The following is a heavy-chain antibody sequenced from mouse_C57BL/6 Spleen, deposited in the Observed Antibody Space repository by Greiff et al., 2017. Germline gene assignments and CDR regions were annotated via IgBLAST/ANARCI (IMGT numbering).Heavy chain of an antibody. CDR1: GFTFSDYG. CDR2: ISSGSSTI. V-gene: IGHV5-17*01. CDR3: AREYYSNYDWFAY. D-gene: IGHD2-5*01. Sequence: EVNLVESGGGLVKPGGSLKLSCAASGFTFSDYGMHWVRQAPEKGLEWVAYISSGSSTIYYADTVKGRFTISRDNAKNTLFLQMTSLRSEDTAMYYCAREYYSNYDWFAYWGQGTLVTVSA. J-gene: IGHJ3*01.